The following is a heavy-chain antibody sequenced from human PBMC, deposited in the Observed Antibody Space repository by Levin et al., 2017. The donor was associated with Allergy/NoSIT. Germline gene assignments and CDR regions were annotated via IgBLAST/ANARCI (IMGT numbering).Heavy chain of an antibody. J-gene: IGHJ6*02. D-gene: IGHD6-19*01. CDR3: VRDIYLGQWPQQYGMDV. V-gene: IGHV3-9*01. Sequence: SLKISRAASGFIFGDHAMHWVRQRPGKGLEWVSIINWNGGNIAYADSVKGRFTISRDNAKNSLYLQMSSLRVEDTALYYCVRDIYLGQWPQQYGMDVWGRGTTVTVSS. CDR1: GFIFGDHA. CDR2: INWNGGNI.